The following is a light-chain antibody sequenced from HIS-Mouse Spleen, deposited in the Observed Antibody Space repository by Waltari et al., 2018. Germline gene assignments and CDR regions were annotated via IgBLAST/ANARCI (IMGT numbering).Light chain of an antibody. CDR1: ALPTQY. J-gene: IGLJ3*02. CDR2: EDS. V-gene: IGLV3-10*01. CDR3: YSTDSSGNHRRV. Sequence: SYELTQPPSVSVSPGQTARITCSGAALPTQYAYSYQQKSGQAPVLVIYEDSKRPSGIPERFSGSSSGTMATLTISGAQVEDEADYYCYSTDSSGNHRRVFGGGTKLTVL.